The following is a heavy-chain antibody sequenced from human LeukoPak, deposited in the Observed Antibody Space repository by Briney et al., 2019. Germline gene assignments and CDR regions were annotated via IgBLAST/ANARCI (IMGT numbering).Heavy chain of an antibody. CDR1: GGSISSYY. V-gene: IGHV4-4*07. J-gene: IGHJ4*02. D-gene: IGHD5-12*01. Sequence: PSETLSLTCTVSGGSISSYYWSWIRQPAGKGLEWIGRIYTSGSTNYNPSLKSRVTMSVDTSKNQFSLRLSSVTAADTAVYYCARAGDIVATMGIFDYWGQGTLVTVSS. CDR2: IYTSGST. CDR3: ARAGDIVATMGIFDY.